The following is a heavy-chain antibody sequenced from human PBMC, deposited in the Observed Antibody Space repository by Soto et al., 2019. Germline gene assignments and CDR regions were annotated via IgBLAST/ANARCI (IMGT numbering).Heavy chain of an antibody. J-gene: IGHJ5*02. D-gene: IGHD6-13*01. V-gene: IGHV3-21*01. CDR2: ISSNSAYI. CDR3: TRDASRDSSARGWFDP. Sequence: LRLSCAASVFTFRSFTMNWVRQAPGKGLEWVSTISSNSAYIYYTDALRGRFTISRDNAKNSLHLQMNSLRAEDTAVYYCTRDASRDSSARGWFDPWGPGTLVTVSS. CDR1: VFTFRSFT.